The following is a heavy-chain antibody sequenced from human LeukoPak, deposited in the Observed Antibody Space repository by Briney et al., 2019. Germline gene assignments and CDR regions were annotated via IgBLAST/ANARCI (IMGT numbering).Heavy chain of an antibody. D-gene: IGHD2-15*01. Sequence: PWETLSLTCSVSDDYIKSYSWSWIRLLAGERLEWIGLIYMSGDTNYNPSLKSRLDISVDTSKDQVSLKLSSVTAADTAIYYCARVFGGFYMDVWGKGTTVNVYS. CDR3: ARVFGGFYMDV. CDR1: DDYIKSYS. V-gene: IGHV4-4*07. CDR2: IYMSGDT. J-gene: IGHJ6*03.